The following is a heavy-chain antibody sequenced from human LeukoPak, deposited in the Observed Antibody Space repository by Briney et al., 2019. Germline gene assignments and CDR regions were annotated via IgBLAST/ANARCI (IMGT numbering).Heavy chain of an antibody. Sequence: SETLSLTCTVSGGSIGSYYWSWIRQPAGKGLEWIGRIYTSGSTNYNPSLKSRVTMSVDTSKNQFSLKLSSVTAADTAVYYCARRPFYYDILTGHYYYYMDVWGKGTTVTISS. CDR3: ARRPFYYDILTGHYYYYMDV. V-gene: IGHV4-4*07. J-gene: IGHJ6*03. D-gene: IGHD3-9*01. CDR1: GGSIGSYY. CDR2: IYTSGST.